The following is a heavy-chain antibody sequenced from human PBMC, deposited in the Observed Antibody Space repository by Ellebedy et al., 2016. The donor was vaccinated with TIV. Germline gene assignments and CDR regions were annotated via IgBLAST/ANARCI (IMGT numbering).Heavy chain of an antibody. D-gene: IGHD5-12*01. Sequence: GGSLRLSCAVSGFMFRNYWMSWVRQAPGKGLEWVANIKEDGSEKFHVDSVKGRFTISRDNAKNSVYLQLNSLRVEDTAVYYCARDLKGYSGYVSHFDFWGQGTPVTVSS. CDR2: IKEDGSEK. V-gene: IGHV3-7*03. CDR3: ARDLKGYSGYVSHFDF. J-gene: IGHJ4*02. CDR1: GFMFRNYW.